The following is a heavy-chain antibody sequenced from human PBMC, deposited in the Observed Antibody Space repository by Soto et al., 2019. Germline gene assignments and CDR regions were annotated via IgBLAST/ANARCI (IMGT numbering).Heavy chain of an antibody. CDR1: GGTFSSYA. V-gene: IGHV1-69*13. CDR3: ATSVYYDSSGYPSVDY. CDR2: IIPIFGTA. J-gene: IGHJ4*02. D-gene: IGHD3-22*01. Sequence: SVKVSCKASGGTFSSYAISWVRQAPGQGLEWMGGIIPIFGTANYAQKFQGRVTITADESTSTAYMELSSLRSEDTAVYYCATSVYYDSSGYPSVDYWGQGTLVTVS.